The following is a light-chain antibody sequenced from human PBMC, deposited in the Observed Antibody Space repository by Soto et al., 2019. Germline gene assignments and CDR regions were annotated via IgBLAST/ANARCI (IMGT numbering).Light chain of an antibody. CDR3: AAWDDSLNAWV. Sequence: QSVLTQPPSASGTTGQRVTISCFGSSSNIGSRTVDWYQQLAGTAPKLLIYSNNQRPSGVPDRFSGSKSGTSASLAISGLQSEDEADYYCAAWDDSLNAWVFGGGTKVTVL. J-gene: IGLJ3*02. V-gene: IGLV1-44*01. CDR2: SNN. CDR1: SSNIGSRT.